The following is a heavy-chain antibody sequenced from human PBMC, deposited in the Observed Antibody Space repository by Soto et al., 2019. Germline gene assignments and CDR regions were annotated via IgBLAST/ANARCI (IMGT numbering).Heavy chain of an antibody. J-gene: IGHJ4*02. D-gene: IGHD4-17*01. CDR2: MNPNSGNT. Sequence: QVQLVQSGAEVKKPGASLKVSCKASGYTFTSYDINWVRQATGQGLEWMGWMNPNSGNTGYAQKFQGRVTMTRNTSTSTAYMALSGLTSEDTAVYYCARVRGFYGDLRYYFDFWGRGTLVTVSS. CDR1: GYTFTSYD. CDR3: ARVRGFYGDLRYYFDF. V-gene: IGHV1-8*01.